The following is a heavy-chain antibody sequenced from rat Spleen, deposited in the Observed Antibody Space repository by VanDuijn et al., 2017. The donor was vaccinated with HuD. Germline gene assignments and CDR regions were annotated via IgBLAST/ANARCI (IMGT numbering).Heavy chain of an antibody. CDR1: GFTFSDYN. Sequence: EVQLVESGGGLVQPGRSLKLSCAASGFTFSDYNMAWVRQAPKKGLEWVATIIYDGSRTYYRDSVKGRFTIPRDNAKSTLYLQMDSLRSEDTATYYCATTTYGYNYFDYWGQGVMVTVSS. D-gene: IGHD1-9*01. V-gene: IGHV5S10*01. J-gene: IGHJ2*01. CDR3: ATTTYGYNYFDY. CDR2: IIYDGSRT.